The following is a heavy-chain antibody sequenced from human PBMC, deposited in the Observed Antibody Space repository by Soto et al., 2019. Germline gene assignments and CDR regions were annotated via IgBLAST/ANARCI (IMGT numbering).Heavy chain of an antibody. D-gene: IGHD3-3*01. CDR1: GGSISSYY. CDR3: ARGIYDFWSGYYGY. J-gene: IGHJ4*02. V-gene: IGHV4-59*01. Sequence: SETLSLTCTVSGGSISSYYWSWIRQPPGKGLEWIGCIYYSGSTNYNPSLKSRVTISVDTSKNQFSLKLSSVTAADTAVYYCARGIYDFWSGYYGYWGQGTLVTVSS. CDR2: IYYSGST.